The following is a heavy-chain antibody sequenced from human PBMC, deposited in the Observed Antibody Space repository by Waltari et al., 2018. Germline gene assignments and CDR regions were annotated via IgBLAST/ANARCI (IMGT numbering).Heavy chain of an antibody. Sequence: QVQLQESGPGLVKPSETLSLTCPVSGGSISSYYWLWFRQPHGTGLEWIGYIYTSGSTDYNPSLKSRVTISVDTSKNQFSLKLRSVTAADTAVYYCARVSRSSPFDAFDIWGQGTMVTVSS. D-gene: IGHD6-6*01. V-gene: IGHV4-4*09. CDR3: ARVSRSSPFDAFDI. CDR2: IYTSGST. CDR1: GGSISSYY. J-gene: IGHJ3*02.